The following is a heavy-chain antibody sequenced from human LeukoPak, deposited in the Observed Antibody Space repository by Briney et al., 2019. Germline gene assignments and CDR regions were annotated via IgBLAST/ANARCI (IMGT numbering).Heavy chain of an antibody. Sequence: GGSLRLSCAASGFTFSSYSMNWVRQTPGKGLEWVSAISGSGGNTYYADSVKGRFTISRDNSKNTLYLQMNSLRADDTAVYYCARFAAGGSYYYYMDVWGKRTTVTVPS. J-gene: IGHJ6*03. V-gene: IGHV3-23*01. CDR3: ARFAAGGSYYYYMDV. D-gene: IGHD3-10*01. CDR2: ISGSGGNT. CDR1: GFTFSSYS.